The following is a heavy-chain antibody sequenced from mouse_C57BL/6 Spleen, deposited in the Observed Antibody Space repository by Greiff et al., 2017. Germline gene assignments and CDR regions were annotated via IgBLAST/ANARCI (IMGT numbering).Heavy chain of an antibody. V-gene: IGHV1-22*01. CDR2: INPNNGGT. CDR3: ARERVYDYDGDYLDY. CDR1: GYTFTDYN. D-gene: IGHD2-4*01. J-gene: IGHJ2*01. Sequence: VQLQQSGPELVKPGASVKMSCKASGYTFTDYNMHWVKQSHGKSLEWIGYINPNNGGTSYNQKFKGKATLTVNKSSSTAYMELRSLTSEDSAVYYCARERVYDYDGDYLDYWGQGTTLTVSS.